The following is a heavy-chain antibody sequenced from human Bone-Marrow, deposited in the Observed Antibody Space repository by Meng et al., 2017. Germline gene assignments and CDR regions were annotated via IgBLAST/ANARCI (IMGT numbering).Heavy chain of an antibody. D-gene: IGHD3-16*01. Sequence: QIQLQQSGPGLGKASQTLSLTCAISGDSVSSNSAAWNWLRQSPSRGLEWLGRTYYRSKWYNDYAVSVKSRITINPDTSKNQFSLQLNSVTTEDTAVYYCARQEGAFDYWGQGTLVTVSS. V-gene: IGHV6-1*01. J-gene: IGHJ4*02. CDR2: TYYRSKWYN. CDR3: ARQEGAFDY. CDR1: GDSVSSNSAA.